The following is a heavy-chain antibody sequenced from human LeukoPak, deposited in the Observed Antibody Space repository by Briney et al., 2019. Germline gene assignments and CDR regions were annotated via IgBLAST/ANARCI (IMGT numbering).Heavy chain of an antibody. CDR2: ICPGDSDT. V-gene: IGHV5-51*01. CDR3: ARRLDHDYSVGKGRYCFDH. CDR1: GSSFSNYW. D-gene: IGHD4-11*01. J-gene: IGHJ4*02. Sequence: GASLQISCEGSGSSFSNYWIGWVRPLPGKGLEYMGIICPGDSDTGYSPSFQGQVTISVDKSISTAYLQWSSLKASDTAIYYCARRLDHDYSVGKGRYCFDHWGQGTLVTVSS.